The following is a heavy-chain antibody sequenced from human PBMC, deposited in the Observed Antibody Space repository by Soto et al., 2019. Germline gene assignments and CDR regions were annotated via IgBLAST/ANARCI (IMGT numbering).Heavy chain of an antibody. CDR1: GGTFSSYT. D-gene: IGHD3-22*01. CDR2: IIPNLGIA. Sequence: QVQLVQSGAEVKKPGSSVKVSCKASGGTFSSYTISWVRQAPGQGREWMGRIIPNLGIANYAQKFQGRVTITADKSTSTAYMELSRLRSEDTAVYYCARDQTVIDSDAFDIWGQGTMVTVSS. V-gene: IGHV1-69*08. J-gene: IGHJ3*02. CDR3: ARDQTVIDSDAFDI.